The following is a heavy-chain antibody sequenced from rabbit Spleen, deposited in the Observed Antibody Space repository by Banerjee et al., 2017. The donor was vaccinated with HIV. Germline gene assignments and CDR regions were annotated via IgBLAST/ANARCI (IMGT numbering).Heavy chain of an antibody. CDR3: PRDVKNGGDDNSFDL. CDR1: GFDFSEKAV. Sequence: QEQLVESGGGLVQPEGSLTVTCKASGFDFSEKAVMCWVRQAPGKGLTWIACINVVTGKAVYATWAKGRFTISKTSSTTVTLQMTSLTAADTATYFCPRDVKNGGDDNSFDLWGPGTLVTVS. D-gene: IGHD2-1*01. CDR2: INVVTGKA. J-gene: IGHJ4*01. V-gene: IGHV1S45*01.